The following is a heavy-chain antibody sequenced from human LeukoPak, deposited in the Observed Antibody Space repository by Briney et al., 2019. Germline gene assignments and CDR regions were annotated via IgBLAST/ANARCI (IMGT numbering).Heavy chain of an antibody. Sequence: GDSVKVSCKPSGYTFSGTGWYLYWLRQAPGQGLECMGWIHPNNGDTAYEHKLEGRVAMTRDTSISTAYMEVRRLRPDDTAVYFCARDGQSQMVDLDYWGQGTLVTVSS. CDR1: GYTFSGTGWY. CDR3: ARDGQSQMVDLDY. D-gene: IGHD3-10*01. CDR2: IHPNNGDT. J-gene: IGHJ4*01. V-gene: IGHV1-2*02.